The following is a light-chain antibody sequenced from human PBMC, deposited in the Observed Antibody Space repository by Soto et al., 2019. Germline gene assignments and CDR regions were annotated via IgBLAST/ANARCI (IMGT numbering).Light chain of an antibody. CDR3: PQYSTYPWT. CDR1: QSISSW. Sequence: DIQMTQSPSTLSASVGDRFTITCRASQSISSWLAWYQQKPGKAPKVLIFDASSLESGVPSRFSGSGSATEFTLTISSLQPDDFATYYCPQYSTYPWTFGQGTKVDIK. V-gene: IGKV1-5*01. J-gene: IGKJ1*01. CDR2: DAS.